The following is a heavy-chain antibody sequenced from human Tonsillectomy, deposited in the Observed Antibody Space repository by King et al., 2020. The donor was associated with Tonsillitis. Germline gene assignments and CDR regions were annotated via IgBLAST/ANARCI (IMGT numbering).Heavy chain of an antibody. D-gene: IGHD6-19*01. CDR2: ISPRSGYI. Sequence: VQLVESGGGLVKPGGSLRLSCAASGFTFGTYSMNWVRQAPGKGLEWVSSISPRSGYIPYADSVKGRFTISRDDANDSLYLHMNTLRADDTAIYFCARDPRTVAGSVFDYWGQGIMVTVSS. CDR3: ARDPRTVAGSVFDY. J-gene: IGHJ4*02. CDR1: GFTFGTYS. V-gene: IGHV3-21*01.